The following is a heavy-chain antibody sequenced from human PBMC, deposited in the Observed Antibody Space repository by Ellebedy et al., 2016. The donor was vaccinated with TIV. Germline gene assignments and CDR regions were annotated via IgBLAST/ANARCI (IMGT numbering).Heavy chain of an antibody. CDR1: GFTVSSNY. CDR3: ARENSGYYESSGPLTYYYYGMDV. V-gene: IGHV3-53*01. CDR2: IYSGGRT. J-gene: IGHJ6*02. Sequence: PGGSLRLSCAASGFTVSSNYMSWVRQAPGKGLEWVSVIYSGGRTYYADSVKGRFTISRDNSKNTPYLQMNSLRAEDTAVYYCARENSGYYESSGPLTYYYYGMDVWGQGTTVTVSS. D-gene: IGHD3-22*01.